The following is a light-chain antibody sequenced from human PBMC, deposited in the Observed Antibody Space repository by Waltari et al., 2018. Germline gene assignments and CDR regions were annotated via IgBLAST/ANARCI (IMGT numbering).Light chain of an antibody. CDR2: LNSDGSH. V-gene: IGLV4-69*01. J-gene: IGLJ2*01. Sequence: QLELTQPPSASASLGASVKLTCTLSSGHSSYAIAWHQQEPEKGPRYLMKLNSDGSHNKGDGIPDRCLGSSSGAERYLSISSLQSEDEAAYYCQTWGSGIVFGGGTKLTVL. CDR1: SGHSSYA. CDR3: QTWGSGIV.